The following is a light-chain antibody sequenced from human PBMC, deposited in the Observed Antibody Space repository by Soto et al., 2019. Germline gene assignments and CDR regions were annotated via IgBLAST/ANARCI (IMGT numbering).Light chain of an antibody. CDR1: SSNIGAGYD. CDR2: DNS. V-gene: IGLV1-40*01. CDR3: QSYDSSLSVV. Sequence: QLVLTQPPSVSGAPGQRVTISCTGSSSNIGAGYDVCWYQQLPGTAPKLLIYDNSNRPSGVPDRFSGSKSGTSASLAITGLQAEDEADYYCQSYDSSLSVVFGGGTKLTVL. J-gene: IGLJ2*01.